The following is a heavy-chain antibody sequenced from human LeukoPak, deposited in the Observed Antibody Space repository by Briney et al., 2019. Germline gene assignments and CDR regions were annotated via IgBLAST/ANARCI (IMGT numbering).Heavy chain of an antibody. CDR3: ARDYKCAFDN. Sequence: GGSLRLSCAASGFTFSDYSMNWVRQAPGKGLEWTSYIGIDSGNTKYADSVKGRFTISGDKAKNSLYLQMNSLRVEDTAVYYCARDYKCAFDNWGQGTLVTVSS. D-gene: IGHD1-1*01. V-gene: IGHV3-48*01. J-gene: IGHJ4*02. CDR2: IGIDSGNT. CDR1: GFTFSDYS.